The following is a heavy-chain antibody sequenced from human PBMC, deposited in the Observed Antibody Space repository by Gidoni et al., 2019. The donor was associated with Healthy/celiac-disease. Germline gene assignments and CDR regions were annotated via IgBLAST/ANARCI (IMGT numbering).Heavy chain of an antibody. CDR1: GFPFSSYV. CDR3: AKLPSFRHAFDI. V-gene: IGHV3-23*01. J-gene: IGHJ3*02. Sequence: EVQLLESGGGLVQPGGSLRFSCPASGFPFSSYVMSWVRQAPGKGLEWVAAISGSGGSTYYADSVKGRFTISRDNSKNTLYLQMNSLRAEDTAVYYCAKLPSFRHAFDIWGQGTMVTVSS. CDR2: ISGSGGST.